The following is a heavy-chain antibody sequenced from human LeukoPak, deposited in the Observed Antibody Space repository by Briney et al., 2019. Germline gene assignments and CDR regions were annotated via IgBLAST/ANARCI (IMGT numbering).Heavy chain of an antibody. V-gene: IGHV3-48*01. D-gene: IGHD2-8*01. CDR2: ISSSSSTI. CDR1: GFTFSSYS. CDR3: ARDGRLGYCTNGVCPGLNYYYYYYMDV. J-gene: IGHJ6*03. Sequence: GGSLRLSCAASGFTFSSYSMNWVRQAPGKGLEWVSYISSSSSTIYYADSVKGRFTISRDNAKNSLYLQMNSLRAEDTAVYYCARDGRLGYCTNGVCPGLNYYYYYYMDVWGEGTTVTISS.